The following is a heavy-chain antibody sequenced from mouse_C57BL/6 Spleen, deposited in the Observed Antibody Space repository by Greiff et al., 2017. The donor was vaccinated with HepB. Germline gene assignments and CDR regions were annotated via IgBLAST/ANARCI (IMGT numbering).Heavy chain of an antibody. Sequence: EVQVVESGGGLVKPGGSLKLSCAASGFTFSDYGMHWVRQASEKGLEWVAYISSGSSTIYYADTVKGRFTISRDNAKNTLFLQMTSRRSEDTAMYYCAMGDGYYDFDYWGQGTTLTVSS. CDR2: ISSGSSTI. V-gene: IGHV5-17*01. CDR1: GFTFSDYG. CDR3: AMGDGYYDFDY. D-gene: IGHD2-3*01. J-gene: IGHJ2*01.